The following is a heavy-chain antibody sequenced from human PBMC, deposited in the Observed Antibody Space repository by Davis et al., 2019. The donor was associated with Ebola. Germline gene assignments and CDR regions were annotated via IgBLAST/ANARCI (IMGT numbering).Heavy chain of an antibody. CDR1: GYTFSSYG. CDR2: ISAYNGHT. D-gene: IGHD2-21*02. V-gene: IGHV1-18*01. J-gene: IGHJ4*02. CDR3: ARGPAGDVVVTVPFDH. Sequence: ASVKVSCKASGYTFSSYGISWVRQAPGQGLEWMGWISAYNGHTNYAQKFQDRVTLTTDTSTTTAYMELRSLRPDDTALYYCARGPAGDVVVTVPFDHWGQGTLVTVSS.